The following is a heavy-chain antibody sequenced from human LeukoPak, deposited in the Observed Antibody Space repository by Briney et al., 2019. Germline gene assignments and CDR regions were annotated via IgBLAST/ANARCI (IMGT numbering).Heavy chain of an antibody. CDR3: ASQGRELREAFDY. Sequence: QPGGSLRLSCAASGFTFSSYSMNWDRQAPGKGLEWVSYISSSSSTIYYADSVKGRFTISRDNAKNSLYLQMNSLRAEDTAVYYCASQGRELREAFDYWGQGTLVTVSS. J-gene: IGHJ4*02. V-gene: IGHV3-48*04. D-gene: IGHD1-7*01. CDR2: ISSSSSTI. CDR1: GFTFSSYS.